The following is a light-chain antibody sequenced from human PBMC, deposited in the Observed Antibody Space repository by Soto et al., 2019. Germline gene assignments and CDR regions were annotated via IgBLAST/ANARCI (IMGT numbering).Light chain of an antibody. CDR3: GTWDSALSACV. J-gene: IGLJ3*02. CDR2: ENN. Sequence: QSVLTQPPSMSAAPGQKVTISCSGGSSNIGANFVSWYQHLPGTAPQLLIYENNKRPSGIPDRFSGSKSGTSATLGITGLQTGDETDYYCGTWDSALSACVFGGGTKLTVL. CDR1: SSNIGANF. V-gene: IGLV1-51*02.